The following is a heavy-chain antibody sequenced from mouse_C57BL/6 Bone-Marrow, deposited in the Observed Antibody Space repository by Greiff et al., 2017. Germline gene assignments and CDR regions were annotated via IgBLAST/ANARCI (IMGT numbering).Heavy chain of an antibody. D-gene: IGHD2-3*01. J-gene: IGHJ1*03. V-gene: IGHV1-55*01. Sequence: QVQLQQPGAELVKPGASVTMSCKASGYTFTSYWITWVKQRPGQGLEWIGDIYPGSGSTNYNEKFKSKATLPVDPSSSTAYMQLSNLSSEDSAVYYCAYDYWYFDVWGTGTTVTVSS. CDR2: IYPGSGST. CDR3: AYDYWYFDV. CDR1: GYTFTSYW.